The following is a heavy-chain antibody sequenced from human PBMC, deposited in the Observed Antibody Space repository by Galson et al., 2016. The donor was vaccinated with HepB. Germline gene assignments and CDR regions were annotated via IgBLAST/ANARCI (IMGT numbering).Heavy chain of an antibody. V-gene: IGHV3-74*01. CDR2: INRDGSII. CDR1: GFTFRTYW. CDR3: ARGGYFDY. D-gene: IGHD3-10*01. Sequence: SLRLSCAASGFTFRTYWMHWVRQVPGKGLVWVSRINRDGSIIDYADSVKGRFTISRDNAKNTLYLQMNSLRAEDTAVYHCARGGYFDYWGQGILVTVSS. J-gene: IGHJ4*02.